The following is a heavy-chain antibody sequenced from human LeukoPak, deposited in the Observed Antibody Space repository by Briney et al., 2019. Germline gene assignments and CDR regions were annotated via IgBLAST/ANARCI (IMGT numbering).Heavy chain of an antibody. Sequence: PGASVKVSCTASGYTFTGYYMHWVRQAPGQGLEWMGWINPNSGGTNYAQKFQGRVTMTRDTSISTAYMELSRLRSDDTAVYYCARSLDSGGPLSWFDPWGQGTLVTVSS. J-gene: IGHJ5*02. CDR1: GYTFTGYY. D-gene: IGHD2-15*01. CDR2: INPNSGGT. CDR3: ARSLDSGGPLSWFDP. V-gene: IGHV1-2*02.